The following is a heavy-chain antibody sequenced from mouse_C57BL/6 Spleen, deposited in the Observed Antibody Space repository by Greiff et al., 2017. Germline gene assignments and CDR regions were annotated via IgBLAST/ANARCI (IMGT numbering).Heavy chain of an antibody. CDR2: ISYDGSN. Sequence: EVKLVESGPGLVKPSQSLSLTCSVTGYSITSGYYWNWIRQFPGNKLEWMGYISYDGSNNYNPSLKNRISITRDTSKNQFFLKLNSVTTEDTATYYCAKGSSYGYFDYWGQGTTLTVSS. D-gene: IGHD1-1*01. V-gene: IGHV3-6*01. CDR3: AKGSSYGYFDY. CDR1: GYSITSGYY. J-gene: IGHJ2*01.